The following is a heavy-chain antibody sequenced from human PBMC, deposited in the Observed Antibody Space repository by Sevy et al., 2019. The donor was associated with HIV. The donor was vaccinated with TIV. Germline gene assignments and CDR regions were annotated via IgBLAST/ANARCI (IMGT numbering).Heavy chain of an antibody. J-gene: IGHJ6*02. CDR3: ASVIYSYYDGSGSFHGMDV. CDR2: ISSSGSTI. D-gene: IGHD3-10*01. CDR1: GFTFSDYY. V-gene: IGHV3-11*01. Sequence: GGSLRLSCAASGFTFSDYYMSWIRQAPGKGLEWVSYISSSGSTIYYADSVKGRFTISRDNAKNSLYLQMNSLRAEDTAVYYCASVIYSYYDGSGSFHGMDVWGQGTTVTVSS.